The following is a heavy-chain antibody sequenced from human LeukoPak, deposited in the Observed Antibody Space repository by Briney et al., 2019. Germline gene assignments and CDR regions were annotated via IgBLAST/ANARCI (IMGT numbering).Heavy chain of an antibody. Sequence: PGRSLRLSCAASGFTFRSYAMFWVRQAPGKGLEWVAVISYDGSNKYYADAVKGRFTISRDNSKNTMYLQMNSLRAEATAVYYCARDLTGYLYYGMDVWGQGTTVTVSS. CDR2: ISYDGSNK. V-gene: IGHV3-30-3*01. CDR1: GFTFRSYA. D-gene: IGHD3-9*01. CDR3: ARDLTGYLYYGMDV. J-gene: IGHJ6*02.